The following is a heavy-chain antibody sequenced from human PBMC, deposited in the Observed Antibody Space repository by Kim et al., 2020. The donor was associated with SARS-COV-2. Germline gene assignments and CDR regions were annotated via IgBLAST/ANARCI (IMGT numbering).Heavy chain of an antibody. D-gene: IGHD5-18*01. CDR2: ISGSGGST. CDR1: GFTFSSYA. Sequence: GGSLRLSCAASGFTFSSYAMSWVRQAPGKGLEWVSAISGSGGSTYYADSVKGRFTISRDNSKNTLYLQMNSLRAEDTAVYYCVKDTAMAPELFDYWGQGTLVTVSS. CDR3: VKDTAMAPELFDY. J-gene: IGHJ4*02. V-gene: IGHV3-23*01.